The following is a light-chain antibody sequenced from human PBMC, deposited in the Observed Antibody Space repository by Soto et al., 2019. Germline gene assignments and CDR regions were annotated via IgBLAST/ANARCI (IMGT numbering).Light chain of an antibody. CDR1: QGIRND. CDR2: AAS. CDR3: QQYYSYRT. V-gene: IGKV1-6*01. J-gene: IGKJ1*01. Sequence: AIQLTQSPSSLSAPVGDRVTITCRASQGIRNDLGWYQQKPGKAPKLLIYAASSLQSGVPSRFSGSASGTDFTLTISCLQSEDFATYYCQQYYSYRTFGQGTKVDI.